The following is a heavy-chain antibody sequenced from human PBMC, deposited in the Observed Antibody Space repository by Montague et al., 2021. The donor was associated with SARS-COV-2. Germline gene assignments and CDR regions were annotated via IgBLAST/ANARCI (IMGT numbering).Heavy chain of an antibody. D-gene: IGHD5-12*01. J-gene: IGHJ4*02. V-gene: IGHV4-39*01. CDR3: AGRHSGGWCAGITCYGSAFDY. CDR2: FYFSGTT. CDR1: GASISSRYY. Sequence: SETLSLTCTGSGASISSRYYGCWIRHPSGKVQEWIGSFYFSGTTXYNPLLNSRITIAEDSSRRQFPLKMYFVTAADTVVYFCAGRHSGGWCAGITCYGSAFDYWGQGTLVTVSS.